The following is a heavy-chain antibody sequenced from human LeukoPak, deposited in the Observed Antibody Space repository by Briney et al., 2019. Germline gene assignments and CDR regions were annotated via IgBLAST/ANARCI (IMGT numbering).Heavy chain of an antibody. CDR1: GLSFTGYY. V-gene: IGHV4-34*01. CDR3: TKTSPGVPLDI. Sequence: SETLSLTCAVSGLSFTGYYWSWIRQPPGKGPEWIGEISHSGRTSYNPSLKSRVTISLDTSKNQFSLKLSFVTAADTAVYYCTKTSPGVPLDIWGQGTLVTVSS. D-gene: IGHD7-27*01. J-gene: IGHJ4*02. CDR2: ISHSGRT.